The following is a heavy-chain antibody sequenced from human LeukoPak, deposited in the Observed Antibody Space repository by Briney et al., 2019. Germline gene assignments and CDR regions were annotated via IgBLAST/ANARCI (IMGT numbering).Heavy chain of an antibody. D-gene: IGHD3-10*01. J-gene: IGHJ4*02. Sequence: SETLSLTCAVYGGSFSGYYWSWIRQPPGKGLEWIGEINHSGSTNYNPSLKSRVTISVDTSKNQFSLKLSSVTAADTAVYYCARHKRLLWFGDWGQGTLVTVSS. CDR2: INHSGST. CDR3: ARHKRLLWFGD. V-gene: IGHV4-34*01. CDR1: GGSFSGYY.